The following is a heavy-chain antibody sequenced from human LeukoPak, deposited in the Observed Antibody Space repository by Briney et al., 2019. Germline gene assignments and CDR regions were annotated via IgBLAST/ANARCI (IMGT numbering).Heavy chain of an antibody. V-gene: IGHV3-7*01. D-gene: IGHD6-13*01. CDR1: GFTFSSYW. CDR3: ARDDKRSWYGARYGMDV. J-gene: IGHJ6*02. CDR2: IKQDGSEK. Sequence: GGSLRLSCAASGFTFSSYWMSWVRQAPGKGLEWVANIKQDGSEKYYVDSVKGRFTIPRDNAKNSLYLQMNSLRAEDTAVYYCARDDKRSWYGARYGMDVWGQGTTVTVSS.